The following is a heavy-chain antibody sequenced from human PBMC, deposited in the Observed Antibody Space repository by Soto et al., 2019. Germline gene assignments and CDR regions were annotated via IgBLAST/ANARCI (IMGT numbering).Heavy chain of an antibody. D-gene: IGHD3-3*01. CDR3: ARGDWSDYYYYYYMDV. CDR1: GYTFTGYY. Sequence: ASVKVSCQASGYTFTGYYMHWVRQAPGQGLEWMGWINPNSGGTNYAQKFQGWVTMTRDTSISTAYMELSRLRSDDTAVYYCARGDWSDYYYYYYMDVWGKGTTVTVSS. V-gene: IGHV1-2*04. J-gene: IGHJ6*03. CDR2: INPNSGGT.